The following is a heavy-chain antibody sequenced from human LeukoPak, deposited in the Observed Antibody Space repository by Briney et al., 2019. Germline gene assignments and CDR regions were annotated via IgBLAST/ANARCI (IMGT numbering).Heavy chain of an antibody. Sequence: PSETLSLTCTVSGGSISSYYWSWIRQPPGKGLEWIGYIYYSGSTNYNPSLRSRVPISVDTSKNQFSLRLSSVTAADTAVYYCAGGTYSSGWYTWGQGSLVTVSS. V-gene: IGHV4-59*08. CDR2: IYYSGST. D-gene: IGHD6-13*01. CDR1: GGSISSYY. J-gene: IGHJ5*02. CDR3: AGGTYSSGWYT.